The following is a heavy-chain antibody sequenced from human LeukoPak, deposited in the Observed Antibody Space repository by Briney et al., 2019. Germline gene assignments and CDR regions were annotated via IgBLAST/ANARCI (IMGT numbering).Heavy chain of an antibody. Sequence: GASVKVSCKASGYIFTNYYVHWVRQAPGQGLEWMGIINPSDGTTSYAQKFQGRVTMTRDTSTSTVYMELSSLRSEDTAVYYSTISHSRDYYYFYYWGQGTLVTVSS. V-gene: IGHV1-46*01. CDR1: GYIFTNYY. J-gene: IGHJ4*02. CDR3: TISHSRDYYYFYY. CDR2: INPSDGTT. D-gene: IGHD3-22*01.